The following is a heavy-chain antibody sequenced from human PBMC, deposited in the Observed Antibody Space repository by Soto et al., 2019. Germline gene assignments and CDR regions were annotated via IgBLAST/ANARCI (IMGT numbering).Heavy chain of an antibody. CDR1: GYDFTTYG. Sequence: QVHLVQSGAEVKKSGASVKVSCKGSGYDFTTYGITWVRQAPGQGLEWKAGISAHNGNTDNAQKLQGRVTVTRDTSTSTAYMELRSLRSDDTAVYYCAGGGYGDYWGQGALVTVSS. V-gene: IGHV1-18*01. D-gene: IGHD1-1*01. CDR2: ISAHNGNT. CDR3: AGGGYGDY. J-gene: IGHJ4*02.